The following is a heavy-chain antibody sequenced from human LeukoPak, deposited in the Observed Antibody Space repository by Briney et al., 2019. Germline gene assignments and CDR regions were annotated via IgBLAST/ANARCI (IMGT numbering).Heavy chain of an antibody. CDR3: ARRVITFGGVIVFHYFDY. CDR2: IIPIFGTA. Sequence: SVKVSCKASGGTFSSYAISWVRQAPGQGLEWMGGIIPIFGTANYAQKFQGRVTITADKSTSTAYMELSSLRSEDTAVYYCARRVITFGGVIVFHYFDYWGQGTRVTVSS. CDR1: GGTFSSYA. V-gene: IGHV1-69*06. J-gene: IGHJ4*02. D-gene: IGHD3-16*02.